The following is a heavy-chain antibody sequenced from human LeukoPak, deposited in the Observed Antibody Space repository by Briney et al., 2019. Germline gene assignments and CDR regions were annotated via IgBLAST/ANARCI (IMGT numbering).Heavy chain of an antibody. J-gene: IGHJ4*02. V-gene: IGHV4-39*07. D-gene: IGHD5/OR15-5a*01. CDR3: ARENIVSTRDFDY. Sequence: SETLSLTCTVSGGSISSSIYYWGWIRQPPGKGLEWIESIYYSGRTFTNPSLKGRVTISVDTSKNQFSLMLSSVTAADTAVYYCARENIVSTRDFDYWGQGTLVTVSS. CDR1: GGSISSSIYY. CDR2: IYYSGRT.